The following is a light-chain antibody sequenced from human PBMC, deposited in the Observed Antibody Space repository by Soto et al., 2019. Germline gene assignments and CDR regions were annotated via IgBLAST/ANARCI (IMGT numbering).Light chain of an antibody. Sequence: DIVMTQSPDSLAVSLGERATINCKSSQSVLYSSNNKNYLAWYQQKPGQPPTLLIYWASTRQSGVPHRCTGSGSGRDVTLTVSSLQAEDVAVDYCHQYYSSPITFGQGTRLEIK. CDR2: WAS. CDR1: QSVLYSSNNKNY. J-gene: IGKJ5*01. V-gene: IGKV4-1*01. CDR3: HQYYSSPIT.